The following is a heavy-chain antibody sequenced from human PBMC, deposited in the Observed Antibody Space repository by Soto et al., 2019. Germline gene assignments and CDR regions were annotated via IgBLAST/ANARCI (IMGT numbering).Heavy chain of an antibody. CDR3: TRLRYTSGWYGMDV. V-gene: IGHV3-73*01. CDR1: GFIFSDSA. Sequence: PVGSLRLSCAASGFIFSDSAIHWVRQASGKGLEWVGRIKNKADDYATARAAAVEGRFTISRDDSKNTAYLQMNSLKTEDTAVYYCTRLRYTSGWYGMDVWGQGTTVTVSS. D-gene: IGHD6-19*01. CDR2: IKNKADDYAT. J-gene: IGHJ6*02.